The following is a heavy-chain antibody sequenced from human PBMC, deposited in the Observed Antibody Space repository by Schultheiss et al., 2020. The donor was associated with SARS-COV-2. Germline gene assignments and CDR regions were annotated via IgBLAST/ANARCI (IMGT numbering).Heavy chain of an antibody. Sequence: GGSLRLSCAASGFTFSSYGMHWVRQAPGKGLEWVAVIWYDGSNKFYADSVKGRFTISRDNSKNTLYLEMTSLRVEDTALYYCARASRNYGSGSFDYWGQGTQVTVSS. V-gene: IGHV3-33*01. CDR2: IWYDGSNK. CDR1: GFTFSSYG. CDR3: ARASRNYGSGSFDY. D-gene: IGHD3-10*01. J-gene: IGHJ4*02.